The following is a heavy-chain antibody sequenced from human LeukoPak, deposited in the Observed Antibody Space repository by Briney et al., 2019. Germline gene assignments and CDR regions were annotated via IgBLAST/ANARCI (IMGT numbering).Heavy chain of an antibody. V-gene: IGHV3-21*01. CDR1: GFTFSSYS. D-gene: IGHD3-22*01. CDR2: ISSSSSYI. J-gene: IGHJ6*03. Sequence: GGSLRLSCAASGFTFSSYSMNWVRQAPGKGLEWVSSISSSSSYIYYADSVKGRFTISRDNAKNSLYLQMNSLRAEDTAAYYCARVMDSSGYYYYMDVWGKGTTVTISS. CDR3: ARVMDSSGYYYYMDV.